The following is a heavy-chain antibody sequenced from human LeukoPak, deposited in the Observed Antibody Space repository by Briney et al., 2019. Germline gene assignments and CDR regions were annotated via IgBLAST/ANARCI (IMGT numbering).Heavy chain of an antibody. J-gene: IGHJ4*02. CDR1: GFTFGDYY. Sequence: GGSLRLSCAASGFTFGDYYMSWIRQAPGKGLEWVSYISRSSSDTNYVDSVKGRFTISRDNAKNSLYLQMNSLRAEDTAVYYCAKDSQQQLLPSDYWGQGTLVTVSS. D-gene: IGHD6-13*01. CDR3: AKDSQQQLLPSDY. V-gene: IGHV3-11*06. CDR2: ISRSSSDT.